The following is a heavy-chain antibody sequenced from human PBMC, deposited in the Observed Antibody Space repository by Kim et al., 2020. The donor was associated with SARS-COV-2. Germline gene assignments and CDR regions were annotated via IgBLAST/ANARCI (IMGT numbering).Heavy chain of an antibody. CDR3: ARDLGAVAGNDY. V-gene: IGHV4-59*01. J-gene: IGHJ4*02. Sequence: SETLSLTCTVSGGSISSYYWSWIRQPPGKGLEWIGYIYYSGSTNYNPSLKSRVTISVDTSKNQFSLKLSSVTAADTAVYYCARDLGAVAGNDYWGQGTLV. D-gene: IGHD6-19*01. CDR2: IYYSGST. CDR1: GGSISSYY.